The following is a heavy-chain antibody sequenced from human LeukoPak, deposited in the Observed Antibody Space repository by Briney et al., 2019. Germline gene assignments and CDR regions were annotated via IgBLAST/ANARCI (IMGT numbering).Heavy chain of an antibody. J-gene: IGHJ4*02. CDR2: ISYDGRSK. V-gene: IGHV3-30*04. CDR3: TRGAYGDNSRYGY. D-gene: IGHD4-17*01. Sequence: PGGSLRLSCAASGFTFSSYSIHWVRQPLGKGLEWVSLISYDGRSKYYADSVNGRFTISRDNSKETLYLQMDSLRVGDTAVYYCTRGAYGDNSRYGYWGQGTLVTVSS. CDR1: GFTFSSYS.